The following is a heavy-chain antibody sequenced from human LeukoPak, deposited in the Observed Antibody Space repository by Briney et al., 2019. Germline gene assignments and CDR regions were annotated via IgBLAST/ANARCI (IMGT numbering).Heavy chain of an antibody. D-gene: IGHD4-17*01. Sequence: ASVKVSCKASGYTFTSYYMHWVRQAPGQGLEWMGIINPSGGSTSYAQKFQGRVTMNRDTSTSTVYMELSSLRSEDTAVYYCARDGYGDYPFDYWGQGTLVTVSS. J-gene: IGHJ4*02. V-gene: IGHV1-46*01. CDR2: INPSGGST. CDR1: GYTFTSYY. CDR3: ARDGYGDYPFDY.